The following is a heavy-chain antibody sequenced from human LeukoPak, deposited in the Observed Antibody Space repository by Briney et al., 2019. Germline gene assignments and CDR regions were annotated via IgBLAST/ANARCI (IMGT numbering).Heavy chain of an antibody. CDR1: GFTFSSYA. CDR3: ARARAPPFDY. CDR2: ISYVGSNK. Sequence: PGGSLRLSCAASGFTFSSYAMHWVRQAPGKGLEWVAVISYVGSNKYYADSVKGRFTISRDNSKNTLYLQMNSLRAEDTAVYYCARARAPPFDYWGQGTLVTVSS. J-gene: IGHJ4*02. V-gene: IGHV3-30-3*01.